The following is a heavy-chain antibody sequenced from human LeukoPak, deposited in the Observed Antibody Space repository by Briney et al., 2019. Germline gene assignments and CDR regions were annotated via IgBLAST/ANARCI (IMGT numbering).Heavy chain of an antibody. V-gene: IGHV3-9*01. D-gene: IGHD5/OR15-5a*01. CDR3: AREVYGPFDY. J-gene: IGHJ4*02. CDR1: GFSFDDYA. CDR2: ITWNSGDI. Sequence: GGSLRLSCAASGFSFDDYAMHWVRQAPGKGLEWVSGITWNSGDIDYADSVKGRFTISRDNAKNSLYLQMNSLRAEDTAVYYCAREVYGPFDYWGQGTLVTVSS.